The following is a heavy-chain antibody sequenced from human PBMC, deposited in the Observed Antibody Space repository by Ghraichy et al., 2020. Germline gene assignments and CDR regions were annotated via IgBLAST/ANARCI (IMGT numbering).Heavy chain of an antibody. CDR1: GYTFTDYY. D-gene: IGHD3-3*01. J-gene: IGHJ5*02. CDR2: INPNSGGT. CDR3: AVDLIFGAVLTLRGSFDP. V-gene: IGHV1-2*02. Sequence: ASVKVSCKASGYTFTDYYIHWVRQAPGQGLEWMGWINPNSGGTHYPQKFQGRVTMTRDTSISTAYMELSSLRSDDTAVYFCAVDLIFGAVLTLRGSFDPWGQGTLVTVSS.